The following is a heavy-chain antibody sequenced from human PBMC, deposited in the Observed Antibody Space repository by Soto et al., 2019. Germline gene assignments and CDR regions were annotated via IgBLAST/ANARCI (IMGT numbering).Heavy chain of an antibody. Sequence: QVQLVESGGGVVQPGRSLRLSCAASGFTFSSYAMHWVRQAPGKGLEWVAVISYDGSNKYYADSVKGRFTISRDNSKNTLYLQMNSLRAEDTAVYYCARDRGIVVVENWFDPWGQGTLVTVSS. J-gene: IGHJ5*02. CDR1: GFTFSSYA. D-gene: IGHD2-2*01. CDR3: ARDRGIVVVENWFDP. V-gene: IGHV3-30-3*01. CDR2: ISYDGSNK.